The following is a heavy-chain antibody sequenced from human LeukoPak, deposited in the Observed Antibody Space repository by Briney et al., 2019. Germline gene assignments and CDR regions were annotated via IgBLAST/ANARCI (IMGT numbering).Heavy chain of an antibody. CDR3: ARLGIAVAGRENQFDY. D-gene: IGHD6-19*01. CDR2: ISGSGGST. CDR1: GFTFSSYA. Sequence: TGGSLRLSCAASGFTFSSYAMSWVRQAPGKGLEWVSAISGSGGSTYYADSVKGRFTISRDNSKYTLYLQMNSLRAEDTAVYYCARLGIAVAGRENQFDYWGQGTLVTVSS. J-gene: IGHJ4*02. V-gene: IGHV3-23*01.